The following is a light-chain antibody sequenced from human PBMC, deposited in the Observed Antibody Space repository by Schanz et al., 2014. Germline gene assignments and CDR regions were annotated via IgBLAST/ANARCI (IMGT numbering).Light chain of an antibody. CDR1: SSNIGSNS. CDR3: ATWDSSLSAGV. J-gene: IGLJ2*01. CDR2: DNN. V-gene: IGLV1-51*01. Sequence: QSVLTQPPSVSGAPGQRVTISCTGSSSNIGSNSVHWYRQLPGTAPKLLIYDNNERPSGIPDRFSGSKSGTSATLGITGLQTGDDADYYCATWDSSLSAGVFGGGTQLTVL.